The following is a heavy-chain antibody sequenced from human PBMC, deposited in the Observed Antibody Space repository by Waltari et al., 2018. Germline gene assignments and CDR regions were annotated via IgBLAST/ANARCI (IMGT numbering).Heavy chain of an antibody. CDR1: AFSVSSTD. V-gene: IGHV3-53*01. CDR2: VTSDDKT. D-gene: IGHD1-26*01. J-gene: IGHJ4*02. CDR3: ARDKGVEPTTRFDY. Sequence: EVQLVESGGGLIQPGGSLRLSCAASAFSVSSTDMTWVRQAPGKGLEVLSIVTSDDKTYYADSVKGRFTISRDNSKKTLYLEMSSLTAEDTAVYYCARDKGVEPTTRFDYWGQGTLVTVSS.